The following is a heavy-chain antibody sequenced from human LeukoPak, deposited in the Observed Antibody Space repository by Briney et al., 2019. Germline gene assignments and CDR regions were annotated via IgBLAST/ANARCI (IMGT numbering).Heavy chain of an antibody. J-gene: IGHJ4*02. D-gene: IGHD3-22*01. CDR3: ARVSQGGYYDSSGYPDY. Sequence: SETLSLTCTASGGSISSYYWSWIRQPPGKGLEWIGYIYYSGSTNYNPSLKSRVTISVDTSKNQFSLKLSSVTAADTAVYYCARVSQGGYYDSSGYPDYWGQGTLVTVSS. V-gene: IGHV4-59*01. CDR2: IYYSGST. CDR1: GGSISSYY.